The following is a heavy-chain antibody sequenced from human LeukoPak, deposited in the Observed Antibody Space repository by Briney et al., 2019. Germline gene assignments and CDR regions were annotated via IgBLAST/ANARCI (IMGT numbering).Heavy chain of an antibody. Sequence: GGALRLSCAASGVSFSTTWMHWVRQAPGKGLMWVSHVSSDGSRTYADSVKGRFTVSRDNNKDMVYLQMSSLRAEDTAVYYCATDGAYGLTHWGQGTLVTVSS. D-gene: IGHD3-16*01. CDR2: VSSDGSRT. CDR1: GVSFSTTW. V-gene: IGHV3-74*01. CDR3: ATDGAYGLTH. J-gene: IGHJ4*02.